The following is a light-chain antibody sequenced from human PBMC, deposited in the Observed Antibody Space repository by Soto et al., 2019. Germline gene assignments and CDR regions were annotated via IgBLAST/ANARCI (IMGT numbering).Light chain of an antibody. CDR3: QQYIYWPRT. CDR1: QGVSSS. J-gene: IGKJ1*01. Sequence: EIVMTQSPATLSVSPGERATLSCRASQGVSSSLAWYQQTAGQAPRLLIYDVFTRATGIPARFSGSGSGTEFTLTISSLQSEDFAVYYCQQYIYWPRTFGQGTRVEI. V-gene: IGKV3-15*01. CDR2: DVF.